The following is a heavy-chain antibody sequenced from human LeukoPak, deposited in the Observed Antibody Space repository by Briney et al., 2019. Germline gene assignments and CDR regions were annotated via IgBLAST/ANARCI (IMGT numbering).Heavy chain of an antibody. D-gene: IGHD1-1*01. CDR2: INAYNGNT. CDR3: ARRQGTTLNFDY. Sequence: GASVKASCKASGYTFSSYGSSWVRQAPGQGLEWMGWINAYNGNTNYAQNLQGRVTMTTDTSASTAYMELRSLRSDDTAVYYCARRQGTTLNFDYWGQGTLVTVSS. J-gene: IGHJ4*02. V-gene: IGHV1-18*01. CDR1: GYTFSSYG.